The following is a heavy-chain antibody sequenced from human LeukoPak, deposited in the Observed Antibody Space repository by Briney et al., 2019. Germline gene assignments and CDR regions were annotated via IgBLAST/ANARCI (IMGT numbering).Heavy chain of an antibody. CDR2: IYYSGTT. CDR3: ATISGSYPFYFDY. V-gene: IGHV4-39*01. J-gene: IGHJ4*02. Sequence: SETLCLTCSVSGGSISSSSYYWGWIRQPPGKGLEWIGTIYYSGTTYYNPSLKSRVTIFVDTSKKQFSLKLSSVTAADTAVYYCATISGSYPFYFDYWGQGTLVTVSS. D-gene: IGHD1-26*01. CDR1: GGSISSSSYY.